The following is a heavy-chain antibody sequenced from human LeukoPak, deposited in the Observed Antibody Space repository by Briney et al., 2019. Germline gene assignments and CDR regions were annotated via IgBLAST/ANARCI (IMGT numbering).Heavy chain of an antibody. CDR3: ATVQLLEWLFLGY. CDR2: FDPADGET. CDR1: GKILTELS. Sequence: ASVKVSCKVSGKILTELSLYWVRQAPGKGLEWMGGFDPADGETIYAEKFQGRVTMTEDTFTDTAYMELSSLRSEDTAVYYCATVQLLEWLFLGYWGQGTLVTVSS. V-gene: IGHV1-24*01. J-gene: IGHJ4*02. D-gene: IGHD3-3*01.